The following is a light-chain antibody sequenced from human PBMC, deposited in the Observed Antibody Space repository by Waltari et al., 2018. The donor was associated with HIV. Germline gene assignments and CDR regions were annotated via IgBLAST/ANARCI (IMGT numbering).Light chain of an antibody. J-gene: IGLJ2*01. CDR3: QSYDNENPVL. CDR2: KDD. V-gene: IGLV6-57*01. CDR1: SGSIASNY. Sequence: NFMLTQPHSVSESPGKTVTVSCTRSSGSIASNYVQWYQQRPGSSPTTVIYKDDQRPSGVPDRFSGSIDCSSNSASLTISGLRPEDEADYYCQSYDNENPVLFGGGTKLTVL.